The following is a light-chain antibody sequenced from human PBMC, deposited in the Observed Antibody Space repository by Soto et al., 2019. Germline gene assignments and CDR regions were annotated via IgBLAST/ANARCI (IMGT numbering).Light chain of an antibody. Sequence: QSALTQPPSASGSPGQSVTISCSGTSNDMGGFKYVSWYQQHPGKAPKLMIYGVTERPSGVPDRFSGSKSGNTASLTVSGLQADDEADYYCSSYAGNNITLVFGTGTKVTVL. CDR3: SSYAGNNITLV. CDR2: GVT. CDR1: SNDMGGFKY. V-gene: IGLV2-8*01. J-gene: IGLJ1*01.